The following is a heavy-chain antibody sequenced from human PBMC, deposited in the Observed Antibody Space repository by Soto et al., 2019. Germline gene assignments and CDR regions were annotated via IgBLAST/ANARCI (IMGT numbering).Heavy chain of an antibody. Sequence: EVQLLESGGGLVQPGGSLRLSCAASGFTFSSYAMSWVRQAPGKGLEWVSAISGSGGSTYYADSVKGRFTISRDNSKNTLYLQMNSLRAEDTAVYYCAKDAARKGNYGRYYYGMDVWGQGTTVTVSS. CDR1: GFTFSSYA. J-gene: IGHJ6*02. V-gene: IGHV3-23*01. CDR2: ISGSGGST. CDR3: AKDAARKGNYGRYYYGMDV. D-gene: IGHD4-17*01.